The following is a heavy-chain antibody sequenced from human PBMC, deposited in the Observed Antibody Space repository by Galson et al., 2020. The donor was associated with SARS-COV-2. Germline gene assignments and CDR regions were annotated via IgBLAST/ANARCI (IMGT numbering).Heavy chain of an antibody. CDR1: GFTFSSYA. CDR3: ASSGWTEGNY. J-gene: IGHJ4*02. V-gene: IGHV3-30-3*01. Sequence: TGGSLRLSCAASGFTFSSYAMHWVRQAPGKGLEWVAVISYDGSNKYYADSVKGRFTISRDNSKNTLYLQMNSLRAEDTAVYYCASSGWTEGNYWGQGTLVTVSS. CDR2: ISYDGSNK. D-gene: IGHD6-19*01.